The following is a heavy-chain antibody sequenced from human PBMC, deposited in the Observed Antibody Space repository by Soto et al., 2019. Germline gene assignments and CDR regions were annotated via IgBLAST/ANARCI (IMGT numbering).Heavy chain of an antibody. V-gene: IGHV1-69*02. J-gene: IGHJ4*02. D-gene: IGHD2-2*02. CDR2: IIPILGIA. CDR1: GGTFSSYT. Sequence: QVQLVQSGAEVKKPGSSVKVSCKASGGTFSSYTISWVRQAPGQGLEWMGRIIPILGIANYAQKFQGRVTITADKSTSTAYMELSSLRSEDTAVYYCARHLGHCSSTSCDIGFDYWGQGTLVTVSS. CDR3: ARHLGHCSSTSCDIGFDY.